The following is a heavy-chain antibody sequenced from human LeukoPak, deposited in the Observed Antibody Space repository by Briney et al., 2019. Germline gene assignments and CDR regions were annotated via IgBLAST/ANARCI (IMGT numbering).Heavy chain of an antibody. CDR3: AKDHSSAWNFYYYGMNV. CDR2: ISGSGGST. Sequence: QSGGSLRLSCAASGFTFSSYAMSWVRQAPGKGLEWVSAISGSGGSTYYADSVQGRFTISRDNSKNTLYLQMNSLRAEDTAVYYCAKDHSSAWNFYYYGMNVWGQGTTVTVSS. CDR1: GFTFSSYA. J-gene: IGHJ6*02. V-gene: IGHV3-23*01. D-gene: IGHD6-19*01.